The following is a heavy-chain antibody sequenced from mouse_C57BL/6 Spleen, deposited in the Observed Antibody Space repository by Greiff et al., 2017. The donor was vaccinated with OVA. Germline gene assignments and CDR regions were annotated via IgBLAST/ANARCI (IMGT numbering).Heavy chain of an antibody. V-gene: IGHV1-81*01. D-gene: IGHD1-1*01. Sequence: VQLQQSGAELARPGASVTLSCKASGYTFTSYGISWVKQRTGQGLEWIGEIYPRSGNTYYNEKFKGKATLTADKSSSTAYMELRSLTSEDSAVDFCASYGSSSWFAYWGQGTLVTVSA. CDR1: GYTFTSYG. J-gene: IGHJ3*01. CDR3: ASYGSSSWFAY. CDR2: IYPRSGNT.